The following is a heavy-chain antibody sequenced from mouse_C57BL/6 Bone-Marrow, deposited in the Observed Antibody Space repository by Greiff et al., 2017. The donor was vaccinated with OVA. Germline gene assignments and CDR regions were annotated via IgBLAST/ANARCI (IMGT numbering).Heavy chain of an antibody. CDR2: INPSNGGT. CDR1: GYTFTSYW. J-gene: IGHJ3*01. CDR3: ARGGVKDGYYLAWFAY. Sequence: QVQLQQPGTELVKPGASVKLSCKASGYTFTSYWMHWVKQRPGQGLEWIGNINPSNGGTNYNEKFKSKATLTVDKSSSTAYMQLSSLTSEDSAVYYCARGGVKDGYYLAWFAYWGQGTLVTVSA. D-gene: IGHD2-3*01. V-gene: IGHV1-53*01.